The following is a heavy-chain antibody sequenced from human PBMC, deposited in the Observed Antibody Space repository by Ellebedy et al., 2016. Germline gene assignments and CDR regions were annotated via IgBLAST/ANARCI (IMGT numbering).Heavy chain of an antibody. J-gene: IGHJ6*03. V-gene: IGHV3-30*18. Sequence: GGSLRLXXAASGFTFSSYGMHWVRQAPGKGLEWVAVISYDGSNKYYADSVKGQFTISRDNSKNTLYLQMNSLRAEDTAVYYCAKAHYDFWSGYHDYYYYYMDVWGKGTTVTVSS. CDR2: ISYDGSNK. CDR1: GFTFSSYG. CDR3: AKAHYDFWSGYHDYYYYYMDV. D-gene: IGHD3-3*01.